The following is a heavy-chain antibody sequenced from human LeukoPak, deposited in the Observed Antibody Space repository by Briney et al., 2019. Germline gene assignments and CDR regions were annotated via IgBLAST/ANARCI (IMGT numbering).Heavy chain of an antibody. V-gene: IGHV1-2*02. D-gene: IGHD1-14*01. CDR3: ARGATYNWDHDALPF. CDR1: GYTFTGYY. J-gene: IGHJ4*02. Sequence: GASVKVSCKASGYTFTGYYMHWVRQAPAPGQGLEWVGWINPNTGGTKYAQKFQGRVTVTRDTSISTAYMDLRSLRSDDTAVYYCARGATYNWDHDALPFWGQGTLVTVSS. CDR2: INPNTGGT.